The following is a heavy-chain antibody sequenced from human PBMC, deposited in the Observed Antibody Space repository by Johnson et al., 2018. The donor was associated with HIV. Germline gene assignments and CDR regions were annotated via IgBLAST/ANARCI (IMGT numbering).Heavy chain of an antibody. CDR1: GFTFSSYG. D-gene: IGHD1-1*01. J-gene: IGHJ3*02. CDR3: ARVEYWNHDSDAFDI. Sequence: VQLVESGGGVVRPGRSLRLSCAASGFTFSSYGMHWVRQAPGKGLEWVAVIWYDGSNKYYADSVKGRFTISRDNSKNTLYLQMNSLRAEDTALYFCARVEYWNHDSDAFDIWGQGTMVTVFS. V-gene: IGHV3-33*01. CDR2: IWYDGSNK.